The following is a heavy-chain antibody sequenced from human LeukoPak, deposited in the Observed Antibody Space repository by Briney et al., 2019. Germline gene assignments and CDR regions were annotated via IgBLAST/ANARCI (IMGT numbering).Heavy chain of an antibody. J-gene: IGHJ4*02. CDR2: IYYSGST. Sequence: PSETLSLTCTVSGGSISSYSWNWIRQPPGKGLEWVGYIYYSGSTNYNPSPKSRGTISVNTTKNQSSLKLSSVTAADTAVYYCARDISVVGATTYCDYWGQRTLVTVSS. V-gene: IGHV4-59*01. D-gene: IGHD2-15*01. CDR3: ARDISVVGATTYCDY. CDR1: GGSISSYS.